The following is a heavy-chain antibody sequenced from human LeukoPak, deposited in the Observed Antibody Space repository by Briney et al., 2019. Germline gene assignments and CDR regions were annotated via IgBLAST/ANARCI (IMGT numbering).Heavy chain of an antibody. V-gene: IGHV4-30-4*01. J-gene: IGHJ6*02. Sequence: PSETLSLTCTVSGGSISSGDYYWSWIRQPPGKGLEWIGYIYYSGSTYYNPSLKSRVTISVYTSKNQFSLKLSSVTAADTARYYFAQVSLEPPFYFLRIDVWGQGTTGPVSS. D-gene: IGHD1-14*01. CDR2: IYYSGST. CDR3: AQVSLEPPFYFLRIDV. CDR1: GGSISSGDYY.